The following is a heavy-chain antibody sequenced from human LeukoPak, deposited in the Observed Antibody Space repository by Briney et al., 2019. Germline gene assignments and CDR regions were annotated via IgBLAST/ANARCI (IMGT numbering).Heavy chain of an antibody. CDR1: GFTFSSYA. J-gene: IGHJ4*02. CDR3: ARPKYSYGYLYYFDY. V-gene: IGHV3-30-3*01. Sequence: PGRPLRLSCAASGFTFSSYAMHWVRQAPGEGLEWVAVISYDGSNKYYADSVKGRFTISRDNSKNTLYLQMNSLRAEDTAVYYCARPKYSYGYLYYFDYWGQGTLVTVSS. D-gene: IGHD5-18*01. CDR2: ISYDGSNK.